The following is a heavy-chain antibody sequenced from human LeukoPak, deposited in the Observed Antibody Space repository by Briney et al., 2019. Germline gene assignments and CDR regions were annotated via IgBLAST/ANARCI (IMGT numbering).Heavy chain of an antibody. CDR1: GFTFSSYG. J-gene: IGHJ4*02. Sequence: GGSLRLSCAASGFTFSSYGMHWVRQAPGKGLEWVAVIWYDGSNKYYADSVKGRFTISRDNSKNTLYLQMNSLRAEDTAVYYCARDRRGDSSGWYYFDYWGQGTLVTVSS. V-gene: IGHV3-33*01. CDR3: ARDRRGDSSGWYYFDY. D-gene: IGHD6-19*01. CDR2: IWYDGSNK.